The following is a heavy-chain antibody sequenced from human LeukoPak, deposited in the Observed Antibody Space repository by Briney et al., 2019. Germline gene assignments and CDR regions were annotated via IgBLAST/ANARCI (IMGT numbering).Heavy chain of an antibody. J-gene: IGHJ5*02. Sequence: GGSLRLSCAASGFTFSSYSMNWVRQAPGKGLKWVSSISGSSTYIYYTDSVKGRFTISRDNAKNSLYLQMNSLRAEDTAVYYCARVTRSPFGWFDPWGQGTLVTVSS. D-gene: IGHD4-17*01. CDR1: GFTFSSYS. V-gene: IGHV3-21*01. CDR3: ARVTRSPFGWFDP. CDR2: ISGSSTYI.